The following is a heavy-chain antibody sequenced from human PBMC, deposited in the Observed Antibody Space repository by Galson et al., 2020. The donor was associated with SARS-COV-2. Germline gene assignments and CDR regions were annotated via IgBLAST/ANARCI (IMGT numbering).Heavy chain of an antibody. D-gene: IGHD6-19*01. J-gene: IGHJ5*02. V-gene: IGHV1-18*04. CDR2: ISAYNGNT. CDR3: ARETNYGSGSYSWFDP. Sequence: ASEKVPRKASGYTFTRYGLSWVRQAPGQGLEWMGWISAYNGNTNDAQKHQGRVTMNTDTSTSAAYMELRSLRSDDTAVYYCARETNYGSGSYSWFDPWGQGTLVTVSS. CDR1: GYTFTRYG.